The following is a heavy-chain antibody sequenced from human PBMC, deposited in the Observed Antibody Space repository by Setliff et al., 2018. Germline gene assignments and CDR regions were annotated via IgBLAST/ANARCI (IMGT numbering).Heavy chain of an antibody. CDR3: GRSEAYNWFDP. Sequence: SETLSLTCNVSGASISGSAYYWGWIRQPPGKGLEWIGSVYSGGNTYYNPSLKSRATISIDTSKNQFSLKLNSVTAADTAVYYCGRSEAYNWFDPWGQGTLVTVSS. CDR2: VYSGGNT. J-gene: IGHJ5*02. V-gene: IGHV4-39*07. CDR1: GASISGSAYY.